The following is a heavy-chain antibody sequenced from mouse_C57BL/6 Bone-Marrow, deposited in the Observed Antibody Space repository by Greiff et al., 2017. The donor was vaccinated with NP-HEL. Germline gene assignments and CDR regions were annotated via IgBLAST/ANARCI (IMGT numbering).Heavy chain of an antibody. V-gene: IGHV1-55*01. J-gene: IGHJ4*01. CDR1: GYTFTSYW. CDR3: ARDGRHYRTGYAMDY. D-gene: IGHD5-5*01. CDR2: IYPGSGST. Sequence: VQLQQPGAELVKPGALVKMSCKASGYTFTSYWITWVKQRPGQGLEWIGDIYPGSGSTNYNEKFKSKATLTVDTSSSTAYMQLSSLTSEDSAVYYCARDGRHYRTGYAMDYWGQGTSVTVSS.